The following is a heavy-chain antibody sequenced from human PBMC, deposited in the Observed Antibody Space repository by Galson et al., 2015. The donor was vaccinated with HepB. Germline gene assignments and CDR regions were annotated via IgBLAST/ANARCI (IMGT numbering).Heavy chain of an antibody. CDR2: ISGYSGNT. Sequence: SVKVSCKASGYTFSTYSISWVRQAPGQGLEWVGWISGYSGNTLHAQKLQGRVTLATDTSTTTAYMELRSLTSDDTAVYYCARDIGGGEDYWGQGILVTVSS. D-gene: IGHD3-16*01. J-gene: IGHJ4*02. CDR3: ARDIGGGEDY. CDR1: GYTFSTYS. V-gene: IGHV1-18*01.